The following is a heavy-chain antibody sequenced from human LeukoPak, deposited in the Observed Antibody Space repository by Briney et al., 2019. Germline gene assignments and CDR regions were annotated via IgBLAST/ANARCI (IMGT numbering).Heavy chain of an antibody. D-gene: IGHD3-22*01. CDR1: GDSISSYY. V-gene: IGHV4-59*08. Sequence: SETLSLTCTVSGDSISSYYWSWIRQPPGKGLEWIGYIYYSGSTSYNPSLKSRVTISVDTSKNQFSLKLSSETAADTAVYYCARHRTMILDYWGQGTLVTVSS. CDR2: IYYSGST. CDR3: ARHRTMILDY. J-gene: IGHJ4*02.